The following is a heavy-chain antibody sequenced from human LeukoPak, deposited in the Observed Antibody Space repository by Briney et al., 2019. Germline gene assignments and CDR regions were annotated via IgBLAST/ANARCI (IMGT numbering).Heavy chain of an antibody. V-gene: IGHV3-33*01. CDR2: IWYDGSKQ. CDR3: AREASGHYCDL. CDR1: GFTFSSYG. Sequence: GGSLRLSCTASGFTFSSYGMHWVRRAPGKGLEWVAIIWYDGSKQEYGESVKGRFIISRDDPKNTVYLQMNTLRAEDTAVYYCAREASGHYCDLWGQGTLVIVSS. J-gene: IGHJ5*02. D-gene: IGHD3-3*01.